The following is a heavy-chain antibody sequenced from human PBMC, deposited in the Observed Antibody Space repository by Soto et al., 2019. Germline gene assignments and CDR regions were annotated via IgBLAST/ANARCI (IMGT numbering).Heavy chain of an antibody. CDR1: GFTFSSYG. Sequence: GGSLRLSCAASGFTFSSYGMHWVRQAPGKGLEWVAVISYDGSNKYYADSVKGRFTISRDNSKNTLYLQMNSLRAEDTAVYYCAKDRGSYPPYDYWGQGTQVTVSS. CDR3: AKDRGSYPPYDY. V-gene: IGHV3-30*18. D-gene: IGHD1-26*01. J-gene: IGHJ4*02. CDR2: ISYDGSNK.